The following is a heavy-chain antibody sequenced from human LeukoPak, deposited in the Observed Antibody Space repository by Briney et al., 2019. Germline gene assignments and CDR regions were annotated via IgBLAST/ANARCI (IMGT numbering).Heavy chain of an antibody. J-gene: IGHJ4*02. CDR3: ARHESRSGYCSSTSCYSFDY. CDR2: IYYSGST. CDR1: GGSISSYY. V-gene: IGHV4-59*08. D-gene: IGHD2-2*03. Sequence: PSETLSLTCTVSGGSISSYYWSWIRQPPGKGLEWIGYIYYSGSTNYNPSLKSRVTISVDTSKNQFSLKLSSVTAADTAVYYCARHESRSGYCSSTSCYSFDYWGQGTLVTVSS.